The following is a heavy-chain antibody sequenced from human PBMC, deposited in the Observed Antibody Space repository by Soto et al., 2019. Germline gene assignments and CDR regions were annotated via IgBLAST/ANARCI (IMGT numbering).Heavy chain of an antibody. D-gene: IGHD2-2*01. CDR1: GYTFTNFG. J-gene: IGHJ5*02. CDR2: ISAYTDTP. CDR3: VRDPGPRPAAIRGLGWFDP. Sequence: GASVKVSCKASGYTFTNFGVTWVRRAPGQGLEWMGWISAYTDTPNYAQKFQGRVTMTIDTSTSTAYMDLRSFTSDDTAVYYCVRDPGPRPAAIRGLGWFDPWGQGTLVTVSS. V-gene: IGHV1-18*01.